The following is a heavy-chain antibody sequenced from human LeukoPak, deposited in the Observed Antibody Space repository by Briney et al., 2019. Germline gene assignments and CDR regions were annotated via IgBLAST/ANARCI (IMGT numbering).Heavy chain of an antibody. CDR1: GFTFGDYA. Sequence: PGRSLRLSCIASGFTFGDYAMSWVRQAPGKGLEWVGFIRSKAYGGTTEYAASVKGRFTISRDDSKSIAYLQMNSLKTEDTAVYYCTGTYYDFWSGINWFDPWGQGTLVTVSS. CDR3: TGTYYDFWSGINWFDP. J-gene: IGHJ5*02. V-gene: IGHV3-49*04. D-gene: IGHD3-3*01. CDR2: IRSKAYGGTT.